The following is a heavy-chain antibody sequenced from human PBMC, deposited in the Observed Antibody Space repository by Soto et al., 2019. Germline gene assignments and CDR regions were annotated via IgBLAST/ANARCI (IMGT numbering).Heavy chain of an antibody. CDR1: GGSFSGYY. Sequence: PSETLSLTCAVYGGSFSGYYWSWIRQPPGKGLEWIGEINHSGSTNYNPSLKSRVTISVDTSRNQFSLKLSSVTAADTAVYYCARRYYGSGSYYNDRYWYFDLWGRGTLVTVSS. J-gene: IGHJ2*01. CDR2: INHSGST. CDR3: ARRYYGSGSYYNDRYWYFDL. D-gene: IGHD3-10*01. V-gene: IGHV4-34*01.